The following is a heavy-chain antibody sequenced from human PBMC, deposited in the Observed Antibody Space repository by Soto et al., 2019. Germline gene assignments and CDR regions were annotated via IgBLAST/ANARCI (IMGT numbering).Heavy chain of an antibody. J-gene: IGHJ4*02. CDR1: GFTFSSYW. CDR3: ARGPSYSSSWYYFDY. Sequence: GGSLRLSCAASGFTFSSYWMSWVRQAPGKGLEWVANIKQDGSEKYYVDSVKGRFTISRDNAKNSLYLQMNSLRAEDTAVYYCARGPSYSSSWYYFDYWGQGTLVTVSS. CDR2: IKQDGSEK. D-gene: IGHD6-13*01. V-gene: IGHV3-7*03.